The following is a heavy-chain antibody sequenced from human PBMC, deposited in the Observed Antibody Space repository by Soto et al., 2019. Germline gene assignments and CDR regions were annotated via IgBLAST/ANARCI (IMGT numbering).Heavy chain of an antibody. Sequence: GGSLRLSCAASGFTFSRFELHWVRQAPGKGLEWISYISSSGSTAYYASSVEGRFTISRDNANNSVYLQMDSLRAEDTPLYYCTRAAWFPYLSLYWGQGALVTVSS. CDR2: ISSSGSTA. CDR1: GFTFSRFE. D-gene: IGHD3-10*01. J-gene: IGHJ4*02. V-gene: IGHV3-48*03. CDR3: TRAAWFPYLSLY.